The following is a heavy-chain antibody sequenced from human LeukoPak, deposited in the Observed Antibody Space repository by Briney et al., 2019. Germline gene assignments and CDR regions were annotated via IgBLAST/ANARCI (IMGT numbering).Heavy chain of an antibody. CDR3: ARELREPRYYYDSSGGHYFDY. J-gene: IGHJ4*02. CDR2: INAYNCNT. CDR1: GCTFPSYG. D-gene: IGHD3-22*01. Sequence: AGVKVSCKVSGCTFPSYGISWVGQAPGAGSEWMGWINAYNCNTDYAQKLQGRVTMTTDTSTSTAYMELRSLRSDDTAVYYCARELREPRYYYDSSGGHYFDYWGQGTLVTVSS. V-gene: IGHV1-18*01.